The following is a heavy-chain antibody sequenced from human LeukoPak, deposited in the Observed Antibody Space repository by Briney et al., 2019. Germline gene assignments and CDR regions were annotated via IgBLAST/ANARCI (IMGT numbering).Heavy chain of an antibody. D-gene: IGHD3-10*01. J-gene: IGHJ4*02. V-gene: IGHV3-33*01. CDR2: IWYDGSNK. CDR3: AREDDSGSLYYFDY. Sequence: GGSLRLSCAASGFPFSSYGMHWVRQAPGKGLEWVAVIWYDGSNKYYADSVKGRFTISRDNSKSTLYLQMNSLRAEDTAVYYCAREDDSGSLYYFDYWGQGTLVTVSS. CDR1: GFPFSSYG.